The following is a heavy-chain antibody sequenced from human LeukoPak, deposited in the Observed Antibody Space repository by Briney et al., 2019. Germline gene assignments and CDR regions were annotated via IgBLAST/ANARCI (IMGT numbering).Heavy chain of an antibody. CDR2: INPSGGST. CDR3: ASGYSSDQLPHYYYYGMDV. V-gene: IGHV1-46*01. Sequence: ASVKVSCKASGYTFTSYYLHWVRKAPGQGLEWMGIINPSGGSTTYAQKFQGRVTMTRDTSTSTVYMELSSLRSEDTAVYYCASGYSSDQLPHYYYYGMDVWGQGTTVTVSS. D-gene: IGHD6-19*01. J-gene: IGHJ6*02. CDR1: GYTFTSYY.